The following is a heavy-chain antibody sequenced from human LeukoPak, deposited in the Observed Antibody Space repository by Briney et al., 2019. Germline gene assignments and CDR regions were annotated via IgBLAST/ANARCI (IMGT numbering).Heavy chain of an antibody. J-gene: IGHJ3*02. CDR3: ARVNYYDSSGYYPDDAFDI. Sequence: GESLKISCKASGYSFTTYWVGWVRQMPGKGLEWMGIIYPGNSDTRYSPSFQGQVTISADKSISTAYLQWSSLKASDTAMYYCARVNYYDSSGYYPDDAFDIWGQGTMVTVSS. CDR2: IYPGNSDT. D-gene: IGHD3-22*01. CDR1: GYSFTTYW. V-gene: IGHV5-51*01.